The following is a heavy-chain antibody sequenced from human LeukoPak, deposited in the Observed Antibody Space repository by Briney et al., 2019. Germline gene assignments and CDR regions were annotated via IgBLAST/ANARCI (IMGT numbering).Heavy chain of an antibody. D-gene: IGHD6-19*01. CDR2: IYTSGST. V-gene: IGHV4-4*07. CDR1: GGSISSYY. CDR3: ARVRSSGWRLDAFDI. Sequence: SETLSLTCTVSGGSISSYYWSWIRQPAGKGLEWIGRIYTSGSTNYNPSLKSRVTMSVDTSKNQFSLKLSSVTAADTAVYYRARVRSSGWRLDAFDIWGQGTMVTVSS. J-gene: IGHJ3*02.